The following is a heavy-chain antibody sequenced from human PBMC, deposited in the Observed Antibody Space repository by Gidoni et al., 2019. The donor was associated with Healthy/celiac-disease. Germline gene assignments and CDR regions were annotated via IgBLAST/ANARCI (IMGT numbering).Heavy chain of an antibody. V-gene: IGHV4-34*01. Sequence: QVQLQQWGAGLLKPSETLSLTCAVYGGSFSGYYWSWIRQPPGKGLEWIGEINHSGSTNYNPSLKSRVTISVDTSKNQFSLKLSSVTAADTAVYYCARDRSSSSLYYYYYMDVWGKGTTVTVSS. J-gene: IGHJ6*03. CDR3: ARDRSSSSLYYYYYMDV. CDR2: INHSGST. CDR1: GGSFSGYY. D-gene: IGHD6-6*01.